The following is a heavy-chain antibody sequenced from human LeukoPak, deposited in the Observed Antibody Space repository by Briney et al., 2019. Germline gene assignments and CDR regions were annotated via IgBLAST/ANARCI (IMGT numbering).Heavy chain of an antibody. J-gene: IGHJ5*02. V-gene: IGHV4-34*01. D-gene: IGHD6-13*01. CDR2: INHSGST. Sequence: SETLSLTCAVYGGSLSGYYWSWIRQPPGKGLEWIGEINHSGSTNYNPSLKSRVTISVDTSKNQFSLKLSSVTAADTAVYYCARGGGIAAAGSYNWFDPWGQGTLVTVSS. CDR1: GGSLSGYY. CDR3: ARGGGIAAAGSYNWFDP.